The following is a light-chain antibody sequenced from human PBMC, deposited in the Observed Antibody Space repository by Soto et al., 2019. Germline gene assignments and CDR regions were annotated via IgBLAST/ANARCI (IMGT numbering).Light chain of an antibody. J-gene: IGLJ2*01. CDR2: DVS. CDR3: SSYTSSSTSVV. Sequence: QSALTQPASVSGSPGQSITISCTGTSSDVGGYTFVSWYQQHPGKAPKLMIYDVSNRPSGVSNRFSGSKSGNTASLTISGLQAEDEADSYCSSYTSSSTSVVFVGGTKLTVL. V-gene: IGLV2-14*01. CDR1: SSDVGGYTF.